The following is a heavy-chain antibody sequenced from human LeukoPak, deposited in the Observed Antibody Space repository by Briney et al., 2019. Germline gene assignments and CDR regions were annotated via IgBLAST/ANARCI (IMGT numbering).Heavy chain of an antibody. Sequence: GGSLRLSCAASGFTFSSYSMNWVRQAPGKGLEWVSSISSSSSYIYYADSVKGRFTISRDNAKSSLYLQMNSLRAEDTAVYYCARDRYCSSTSCYADFDYWGQGTLVTVSS. J-gene: IGHJ4*02. V-gene: IGHV3-21*01. CDR1: GFTFSSYS. D-gene: IGHD2-2*01. CDR3: ARDRYCSSTSCYADFDY. CDR2: ISSSSSYI.